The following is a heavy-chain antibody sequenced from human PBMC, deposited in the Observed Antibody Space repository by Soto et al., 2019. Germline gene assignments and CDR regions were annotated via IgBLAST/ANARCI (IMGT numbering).Heavy chain of an antibody. CDR1: GGTFSSYA. J-gene: IGHJ6*02. CDR3: ARVSNPGIAVAGHYYGMDV. V-gene: IGHV1-69*13. Sequence: SVKVSCKASGGTFSSYAISWVRQAPGQGLEWMGGIIPIFGTANYAQKFQGRVTITADESTSTAYMELSSLRSEDTAVYYCARVSNPGIAVAGHYYGMDVWGQGXTVTVYS. D-gene: IGHD6-19*01. CDR2: IIPIFGTA.